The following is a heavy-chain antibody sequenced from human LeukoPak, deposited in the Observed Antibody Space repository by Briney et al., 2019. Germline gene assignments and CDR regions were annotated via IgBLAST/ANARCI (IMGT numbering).Heavy chain of an antibody. D-gene: IGHD1-26*01. V-gene: IGHV3-9*01. CDR1: GFTFHDYA. CDR3: AKDNGAVVGAKDY. J-gene: IGHJ4*02. CDR2: ISWKSDYI. Sequence: PGGSLRLSCAASGFTFHDYAMHWVRHAPGKGLEWVSGISWKSDYIGYVDSVRGRFTISRDNAKNSLYLQMNSLRTDDTALYYCAKDNGAVVGAKDYWGQGTLVTVSS.